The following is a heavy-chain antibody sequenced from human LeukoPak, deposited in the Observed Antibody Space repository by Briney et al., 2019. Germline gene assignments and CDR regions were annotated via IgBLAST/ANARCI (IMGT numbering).Heavy chain of an antibody. CDR2: ISSGGVLR. D-gene: IGHD3-10*01. V-gene: IGHV3-30*01. CDR1: GFTFINFA. J-gene: IGHJ4*02. CDR3: ATDSTYYYDSGSSGPHYFDN. Sequence: PGGSLRLSCAASGFTFINFAMHWVRQAPGKGLEWVSIISSGGVLRYYADSEKGRFTISRDNSKNTLYLQLDSLRPEDTAVYFCATDSTYYYDSGSSGPHYFDNWGQGTLVTVSS.